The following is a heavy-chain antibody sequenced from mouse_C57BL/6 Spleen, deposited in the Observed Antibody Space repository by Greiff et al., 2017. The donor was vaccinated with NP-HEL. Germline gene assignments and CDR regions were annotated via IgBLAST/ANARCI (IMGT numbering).Heavy chain of an antibody. Sequence: VKLMESGGGLVKPGGSLKLSCAASGFTFSSYTMSWVRQTPEKRLEWVATISGGGGNTYYPDSVKGRFTISRDNAKNTLYLQMSSLRSEDTALYYCARHGNWYFDVWGTGTTVTVSS. CDR3: ARHGNWYFDV. V-gene: IGHV5-9*01. CDR2: ISGGGGNT. D-gene: IGHD1-1*02. J-gene: IGHJ1*03. CDR1: GFTFSSYT.